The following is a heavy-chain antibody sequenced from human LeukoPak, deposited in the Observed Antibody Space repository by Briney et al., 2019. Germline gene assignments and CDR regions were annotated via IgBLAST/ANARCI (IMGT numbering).Heavy chain of an antibody. Sequence: SETLSLTRAVYGGSFSGYYWSWIRQPPGKGLEWIGEINHSGSTNYNPSLKSRVTISVDTSKNQFSLKLSSVTAADTAVYYCARGLGYCSSTSCFRGYYFDYWGQGTLVTVSS. D-gene: IGHD2-2*01. CDR2: INHSGST. J-gene: IGHJ4*02. CDR1: GGSFSGYY. CDR3: ARGLGYCSSTSCFRGYYFDY. V-gene: IGHV4-34*01.